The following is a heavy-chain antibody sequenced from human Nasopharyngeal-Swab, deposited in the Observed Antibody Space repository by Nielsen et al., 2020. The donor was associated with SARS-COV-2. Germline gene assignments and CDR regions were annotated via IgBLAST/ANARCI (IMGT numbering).Heavy chain of an antibody. Sequence: GESLKISCAASGFTFSSFGMHWVRQAPGKGLEWVAGIWYDGSDKYYADSVKGRFSISRDSSKNTLYLQMDSLRGEDTAVYYCARDAPAHYGAFYWGRGTLVTVSS. V-gene: IGHV3-33*08. CDR1: GFTFSSFG. J-gene: IGHJ4*02. CDR3: ARDAPAHYGAFY. D-gene: IGHD4-17*01. CDR2: IWYDGSDK.